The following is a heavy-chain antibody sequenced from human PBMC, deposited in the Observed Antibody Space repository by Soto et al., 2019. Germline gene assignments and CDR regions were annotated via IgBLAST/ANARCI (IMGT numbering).Heavy chain of an antibody. CDR1: GFTFSAYN. J-gene: IGHJ4*02. Sequence: GGSLRLSCSASGFTFSAYNMNWVRQAPGKGLEWISYISTTSSTRYYADSVKGRFTISRDNAKNSLFLQMDSLRDEDTAIYYCARAFSGYFDSSGYFGHWGQGTLVTVSS. CDR2: ISTTSSTR. D-gene: IGHD3-22*01. CDR3: ARAFSGYFDSSGYFGH. V-gene: IGHV3-48*02.